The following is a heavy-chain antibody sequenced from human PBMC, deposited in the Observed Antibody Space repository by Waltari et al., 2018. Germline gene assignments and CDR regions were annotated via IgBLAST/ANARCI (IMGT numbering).Heavy chain of an antibody. J-gene: IGHJ2*01. CDR2: LHYGGSS. V-gene: IGHV4-39*01. Sequence: QLQLQESGPGLVNPSETLSLTCTVSGVSISPSSYYWGWIRQPPGKGLDWIGSLHYGGSSYFNPSLKSRVTISVDTSKNQFSLKLTSVTAADTAVYYCATLPIPLELWYFDLWGRGTLVTVSS. CDR1: GVSISPSSYY. CDR3: ATLPIPLELWYFDL. D-gene: IGHD1-7*01.